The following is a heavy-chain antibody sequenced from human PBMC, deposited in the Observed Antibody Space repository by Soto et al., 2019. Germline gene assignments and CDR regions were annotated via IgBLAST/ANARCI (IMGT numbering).Heavy chain of an antibody. CDR1: GGSIISYY. D-gene: IGHD3-22*01. CDR2: IYHSGRT. V-gene: IGHV4-59*04. J-gene: IGHJ3*01. Sequence: PSETLSLTCTVSGGSIISYYLSWIRQPPGKGLEWIGYIYHSGRTYYNPSLKSRVTMSVDTSKNQFSLKLSSVTAVDTAVYYCARSPYDDGLDVWGRGTMVTVSS. CDR3: ARSPYDDGLDV.